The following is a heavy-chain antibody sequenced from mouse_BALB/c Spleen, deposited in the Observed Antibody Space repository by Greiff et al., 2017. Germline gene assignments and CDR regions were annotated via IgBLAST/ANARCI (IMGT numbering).Heavy chain of an antibody. CDR1: GFTFSSFG. CDR2: ISSGSSTI. CDR3: ARSLRSYFDV. D-gene: IGHD1-1*01. J-gene: IGHJ1*01. Sequence: EVKLMESGGGLVQPGGSRKLSCAASGFTFSSFGMHWVRQAPEKGLEWVAYISSGSSTIYYADTVKGRFTISRDNPKNTLFLQMTSLRSEDTAMYYCARSLRSYFDVWGAGTTVTVSS. V-gene: IGHV5-17*02.